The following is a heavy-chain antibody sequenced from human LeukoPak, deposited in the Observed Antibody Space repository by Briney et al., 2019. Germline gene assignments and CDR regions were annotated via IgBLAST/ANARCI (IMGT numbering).Heavy chain of an antibody. V-gene: IGHV3-48*02. CDR3: ASWVRMTTVTRGYYYGMDV. J-gene: IGHJ6*02. CDR2: ISSSSSTI. CDR1: GFTFSSYS. Sequence: GGSLRLSCAASGFTFSSYSMNWVRQAPGKGLEWVSYISSSSSTIYYADSVKGRFTISRDNAKNSLYLQMNSLRDEDTAVYYCASWVRMTTVTRGYYYGMDVWGQGTTVTVSS. D-gene: IGHD4-17*01.